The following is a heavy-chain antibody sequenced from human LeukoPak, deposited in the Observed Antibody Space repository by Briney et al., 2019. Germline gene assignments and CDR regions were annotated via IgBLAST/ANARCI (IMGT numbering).Heavy chain of an antibody. D-gene: IGHD4-17*01. CDR3: ARYGDYVRSALFY. Sequence: SQTLSLTCAISGDSVSSNSAAWHWIRQSPSRGLEWLGRTYYRSKWYNDYAASVKSRITINPDTSKNQFSLKLTSVTAADTAVYYCARYGDYVRSALFYWGQGTLVTVSS. J-gene: IGHJ4*02. V-gene: IGHV6-1*01. CDR2: TYYRSKWYN. CDR1: GDSVSSNSAA.